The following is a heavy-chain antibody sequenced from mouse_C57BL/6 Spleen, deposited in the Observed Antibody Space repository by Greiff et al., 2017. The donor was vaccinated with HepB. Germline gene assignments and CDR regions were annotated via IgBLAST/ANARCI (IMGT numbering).Heavy chain of an antibody. V-gene: IGHV1-52*01. J-gene: IGHJ3*01. Sequence: VQLQQPGAELVRPGSSVKLSCKASGYTFTSYWMHWVKQRPIQGLEWIGNIDPSDSETHYNQKFKDKATLTVDKSSSTAYMQLSSLTSEDSAVYYCARAYYSNYHFAYWGQGTLVTVSA. CDR3: ARAYYSNYHFAY. CDR1: GYTFTSYW. CDR2: IDPSDSET. D-gene: IGHD2-5*01.